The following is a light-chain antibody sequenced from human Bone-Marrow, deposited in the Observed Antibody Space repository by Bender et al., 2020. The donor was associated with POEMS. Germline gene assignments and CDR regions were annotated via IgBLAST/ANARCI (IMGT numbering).Light chain of an antibody. Sequence: QSALTQPASVSGSPGQSITISCTGTNSDVGSYNLVSWYQHHPDKAPKLIIFEVTKRPSGVSNRFSGSKSGNTASLTISGLQAEDEADYYCCSYAGTSTWVFGGGTKLTVL. CDR2: EVT. J-gene: IGLJ3*02. CDR3: CSYAGTSTWV. V-gene: IGLV2-23*02. CDR1: NSDVGSYNL.